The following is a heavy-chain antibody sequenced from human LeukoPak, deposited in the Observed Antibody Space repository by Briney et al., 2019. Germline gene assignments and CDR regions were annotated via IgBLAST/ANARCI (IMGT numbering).Heavy chain of an antibody. J-gene: IGHJ4*02. CDR2: IYWSDDK. CDR1: GFSLSRGVG. D-gene: IGHD3-22*01. CDR3: AHRDLYDSSVDV. Sequence: SGPTLVSPTQTLTLTCTFSGFSLSRGVGVGWIRQPPGKALEWLALIYWSDDKRYSPSLKSRLTITKDTSKNQVVLTMTNMDPVYTATYYCAHRDLYDSSVDVWGQGTLVTVSS. V-gene: IGHV2-5*01.